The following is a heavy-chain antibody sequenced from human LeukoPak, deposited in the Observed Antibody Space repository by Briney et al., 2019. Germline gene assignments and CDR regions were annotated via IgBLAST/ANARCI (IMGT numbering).Heavy chain of an antibody. Sequence: ASVKVSCKVSGYTLTELSMHWVRQAPGKGLEWMGGFDPEDGETTYAQKFQGRVTMTEDTSTDTAYMELSSLRSEDTAVYYCATDRALEWALRAFDIWGQGTMVTVSS. CDR2: FDPEDGET. V-gene: IGHV1-24*01. D-gene: IGHD3-3*01. CDR3: ATDRALEWALRAFDI. CDR1: GYTLTELS. J-gene: IGHJ3*02.